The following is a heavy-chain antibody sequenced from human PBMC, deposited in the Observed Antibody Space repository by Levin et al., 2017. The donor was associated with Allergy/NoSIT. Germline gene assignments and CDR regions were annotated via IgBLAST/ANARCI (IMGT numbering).Heavy chain of an antibody. Sequence: GGSLGLSCAASGFTFSSYSMNWVRQAPGKGLEWVSSISSSSSDMYYADSVKGRFTISRDNAKNSLYLQMNSLRAEDTAVYYCVPGGRSFFDYWGQGTLVTVSS. CDR2: ISSSSSDM. CDR1: GFTFSSYS. V-gene: IGHV3-21*01. CDR3: VPGGRSFFDY. D-gene: IGHD1-26*01. J-gene: IGHJ4*02.